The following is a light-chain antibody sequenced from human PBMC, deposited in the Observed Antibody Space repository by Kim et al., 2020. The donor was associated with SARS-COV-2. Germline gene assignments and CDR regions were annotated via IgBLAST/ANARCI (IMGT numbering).Light chain of an antibody. Sequence: QPVVTQSSSASASLGSSVKLTCTLNSGHSHLIIAWHQQRPGQAPRYLMKLEGSGTYNKGSGIPDRFSGSSSGADRYLTISNLQSEDEADYFCETWDRNTVAFGGGTKVTVL. CDR2: LEGSGTY. CDR1: SGHSHLI. J-gene: IGLJ2*01. V-gene: IGLV4-60*03. CDR3: ETWDRNTVA.